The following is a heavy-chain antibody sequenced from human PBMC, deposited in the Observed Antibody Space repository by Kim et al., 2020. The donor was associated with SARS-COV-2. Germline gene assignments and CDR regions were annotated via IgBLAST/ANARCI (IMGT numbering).Heavy chain of an antibody. J-gene: IGHJ4*02. D-gene: IGHD5-12*01. CDR1: GFTFSDSY. Sequence: GGSLRLSCAASGFTFSDSYMSWIRQAPGTGLEWISYISASGNTMDYADSVKGRFTISRDSAKKSLYLQMNSLRVEDTALYFCAAGHQWLRFAAGGYWGQGIQVTVSS. CDR3: AAGHQWLRFAAGGY. V-gene: IGHV3-11*01. CDR2: ISASGNTM.